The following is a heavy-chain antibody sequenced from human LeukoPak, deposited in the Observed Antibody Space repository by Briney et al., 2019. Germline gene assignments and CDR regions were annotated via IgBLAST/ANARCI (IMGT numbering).Heavy chain of an antibody. Sequence: GGSLRLSCAASGFSFSSFAMSWVRQAPGKGLEWVSLISGSGGATAYADSVKGRFTISRDNSKNTLYLQMNSLRAEDTAVYYCAEMFGGLISAFDIWGQGTMVTVSS. J-gene: IGHJ3*02. CDR1: GFSFSSFA. CDR2: ISGSGGAT. CDR3: AEMFGGLISAFDI. V-gene: IGHV3-23*01. D-gene: IGHD3-16*01.